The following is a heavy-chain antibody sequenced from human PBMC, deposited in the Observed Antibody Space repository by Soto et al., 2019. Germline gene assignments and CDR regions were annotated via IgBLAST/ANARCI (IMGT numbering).Heavy chain of an antibody. J-gene: IGHJ4*02. Sequence: EVQVAESGGGSVQPGRSLRLSCAASGFSFDEYAMHWVRQVPGKGLEWVSSINWNSGNIGYADSVRGRFTISRDNAKNSLYLQMNTLSPEDTAFYYCAKGTKYCSSGVCSVFDYWGQGTLVTVSS. CDR1: GFSFDEYA. D-gene: IGHD2-8*01. V-gene: IGHV3-9*01. CDR3: AKGTKYCSSGVCSVFDY. CDR2: INWNSGNI.